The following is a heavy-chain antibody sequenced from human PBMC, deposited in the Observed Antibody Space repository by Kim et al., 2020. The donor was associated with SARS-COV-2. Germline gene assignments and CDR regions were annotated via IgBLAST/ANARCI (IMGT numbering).Heavy chain of an antibody. CDR3: ARDEARGDFWSGYWAQYYFDY. Sequence: ASVKVSCKASGYTFTSYGISWVRQAPGQGLEWMGWISAYNGNTNYAQKLQGRVTMTTDTSTSTAYMELRSLRSDDTAVYYCARDEARGDFWSGYWAQYYFDYWGQGTLVTVSS. V-gene: IGHV1-18*04. CDR2: ISAYNGNT. D-gene: IGHD3-3*01. J-gene: IGHJ4*02. CDR1: GYTFTSYG.